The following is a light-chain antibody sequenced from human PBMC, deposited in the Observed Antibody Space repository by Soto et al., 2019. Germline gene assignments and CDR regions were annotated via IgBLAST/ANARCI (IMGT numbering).Light chain of an antibody. CDR1: SSDVGDYNY. CDR2: DVT. V-gene: IGLV2-11*01. Sequence: QSALTQPRSVSGSPGQSVTISCTGTSSDVGDYNYVSWYQQHPGKAPKLMIYDVTKRPSGVPDRFSGSKSCNTASLTISGLQAEDEADYYCCSYAGTVVFGGGTKLTVL. J-gene: IGLJ2*01. CDR3: CSYAGTVV.